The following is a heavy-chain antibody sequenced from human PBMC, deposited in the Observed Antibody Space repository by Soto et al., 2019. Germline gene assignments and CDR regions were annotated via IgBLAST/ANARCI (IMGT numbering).Heavy chain of an antibody. D-gene: IGHD2-2*01. Sequence: SETLSLTCTVSGGSISSYYWSWIRQPPGKGLEWIGYIYYSGSTNYNPSLKSRVTISVDTSKNQFSLKLSSVTAADTAVYYCARGYCSSTSCYEFDYWGQGNLVTVSS. J-gene: IGHJ4*02. CDR2: IYYSGST. CDR1: GGSISSYY. CDR3: ARGYCSSTSCYEFDY. V-gene: IGHV4-59*08.